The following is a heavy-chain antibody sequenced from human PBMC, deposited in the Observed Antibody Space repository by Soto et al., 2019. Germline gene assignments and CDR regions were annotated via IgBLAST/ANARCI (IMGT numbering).Heavy chain of an antibody. CDR2: INAGNGNT. V-gene: IGHV1-3*01. CDR1: GYTFTSYA. D-gene: IGHD3-16*02. CDR3: ARGLLLGELSLNAFDY. Sequence: ASVKVSCKASGYTFTSYAMHWVRQAPGQRLEWMGWINAGNGNTKYSQKFQGRVTITRDTSASTAYMELSSLRSEDTAVYYCARGLLLGELSLNAFDYWCQGILVTVS. J-gene: IGHJ4*02.